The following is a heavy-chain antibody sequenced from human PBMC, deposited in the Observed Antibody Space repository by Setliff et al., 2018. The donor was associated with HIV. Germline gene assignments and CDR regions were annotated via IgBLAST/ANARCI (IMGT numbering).Heavy chain of an antibody. CDR1: GGSISSYY. CDR3: ARELRVTGIYYYYYMDV. Sequence: PSETLSLTCTASGGSISSYYWSWIRQPPGKGLEWIGFVFYSGDTSYNPSLKSRVTISVDTSKNQFSLKLSSVTAADTAVYYCARELRVTGIYYYYYMDVWGKGTTVTASS. D-gene: IGHD4-4*01. V-gene: IGHV4-59*01. CDR2: VFYSGDT. J-gene: IGHJ6*03.